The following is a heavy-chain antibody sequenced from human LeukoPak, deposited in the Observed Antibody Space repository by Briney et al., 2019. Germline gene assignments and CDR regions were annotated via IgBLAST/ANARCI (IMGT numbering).Heavy chain of an antibody. J-gene: IGHJ3*02. V-gene: IGHV3-53*01. D-gene: IGHD5-24*01. CDR1: GFTVSSNY. CDR3: ARQMATKRDAFDI. CDR2: IYSGGST. Sequence: QAGGSLRLSCAASGFTVSSNYMSWVRQAPRKGLEWVSVIYSGGSTYYADSVKGRFTISRDNSKNTLYLQMNSLRAEDTAVYYCARQMATKRDAFDIWGQGTMVTVSS.